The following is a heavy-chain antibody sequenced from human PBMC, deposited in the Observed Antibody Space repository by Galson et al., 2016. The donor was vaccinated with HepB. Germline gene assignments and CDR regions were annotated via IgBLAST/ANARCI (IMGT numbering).Heavy chain of an antibody. J-gene: IGHJ4*02. CDR1: GFTFSTYA. V-gene: IGHV3-33*01. Sequence: SLRLSCAASGFTFSTYAMHWVRQAPGKGLEWVAVIWYDGSKKKYADAVKGRFTISRDNSKNTLYLQMNSLRAEDTAVYYCASRGGFGSGTYYVYWGQGTLVTVSS. CDR2: IWYDGSKK. D-gene: IGHD3-10*01. CDR3: ASRGGFGSGTYYVY.